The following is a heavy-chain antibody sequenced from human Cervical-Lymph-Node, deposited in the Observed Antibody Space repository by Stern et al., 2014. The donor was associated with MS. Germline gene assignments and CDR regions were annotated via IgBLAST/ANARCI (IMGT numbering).Heavy chain of an antibody. CDR3: ARATSTTTVTTPYYGLDV. D-gene: IGHD4-17*01. V-gene: IGHV3-30*04. Sequence: VQLVESGGGVVQPGGSLRLSCVVSGFTFSNHAMHWVRQAPGKGLEGVTVISYDGRNEYYTDSVQGRFTVSRDHSKNTLYLQMTSLRPDDTAVYYCARATSTTTVTTPYYGLDVWGQGTTVTVSS. CDR1: GFTFSNHA. J-gene: IGHJ6*02. CDR2: ISYDGRNE.